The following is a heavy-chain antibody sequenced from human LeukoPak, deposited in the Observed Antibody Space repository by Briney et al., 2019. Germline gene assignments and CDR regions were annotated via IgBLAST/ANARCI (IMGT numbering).Heavy chain of an antibody. CDR3: ARVLHYYDSSGYYAPQFDP. CDR1: GFTFDDYA. J-gene: IGHJ5*02. D-gene: IGHD3-22*01. Sequence: GGSLRLSCAASGFTFDDYAMHWVRQAPGKGLEWVSGISWNSGSIGYADSVRGRFTISRDNAKNSLYLQMNSLRAEDTALYYCARVLHYYDSSGYYAPQFDPWGQGTLVTVSS. CDR2: ISWNSGSI. V-gene: IGHV3-9*01.